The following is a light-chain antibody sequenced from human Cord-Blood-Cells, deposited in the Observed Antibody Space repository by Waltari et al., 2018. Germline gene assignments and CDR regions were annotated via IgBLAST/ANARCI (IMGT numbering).Light chain of an antibody. CDR2: AAS. J-gene: IGKJ2*03. CDR1: QSISSY. Sequence: DSQMSQSPTSMSVSVGDRVTITCRASQSISSYLNWYQQKPEKAPKLLIYAASSLQSGVPSRFSGSGSGTYFTLTISSLQPEDFATYYCQQSYSTPQSFGQGTKLEIK. CDR3: QQSYSTPQS. V-gene: IGKV1-39*01.